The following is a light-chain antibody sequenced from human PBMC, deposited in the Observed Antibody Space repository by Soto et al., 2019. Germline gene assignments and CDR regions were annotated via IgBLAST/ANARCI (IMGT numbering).Light chain of an antibody. CDR2: GAS. V-gene: IGKV3-20*01. J-gene: IGKJ3*01. CDR3: QQYGSTPFT. CDR1: QSVSSNY. Sequence: EIVVTQSPGTLSLSPGERATLSCRASQSVSSNYLAWYQQKPGQAPRLLIYGASSRASDSPDRFSGSGSGTDFTLIISRLEPEDFAMYYCQQYGSTPFTFGPGTKVDVK.